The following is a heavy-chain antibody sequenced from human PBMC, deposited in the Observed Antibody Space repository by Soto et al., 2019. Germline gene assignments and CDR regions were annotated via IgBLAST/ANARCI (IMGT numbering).Heavy chain of an antibody. D-gene: IGHD2-15*01. CDR3: ARAYCSGGSCSSRYDDYYGMDV. Sequence: QVQLVQSGAEVKKPGSSVNVSCKASGGTFSSYAISWVRQAPGQGLEWMGGIIPIFGTANYAQKFQGRVTIAADESRSTAYLELSSLGSEDTAVYDCARAYCSGGSCSSRYDDYYGMDVWGQGTTVTVSS. J-gene: IGHJ6*02. CDR2: IIPIFGTA. CDR1: GGTFSSYA. V-gene: IGHV1-69*01.